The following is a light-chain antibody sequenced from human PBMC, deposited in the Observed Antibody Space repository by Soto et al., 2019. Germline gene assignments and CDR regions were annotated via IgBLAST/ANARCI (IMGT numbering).Light chain of an antibody. CDR2: DAS. J-gene: IGKJ1*01. CDR3: QQRSNWPPWT. V-gene: IGKV3-11*01. Sequence: EIVLTQSPATLSLSPGERATLSCRASQSVSSYLAWYQQKPGQAPRLLIYDASNRATGIPARFSGSGSGTDFTLTIGSLEPEDFGVYYCQQRSNWPPWTFGQGTKVEIK. CDR1: QSVSSY.